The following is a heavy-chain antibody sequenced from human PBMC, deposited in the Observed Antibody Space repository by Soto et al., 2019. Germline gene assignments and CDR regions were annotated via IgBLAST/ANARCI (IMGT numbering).Heavy chain of an antibody. CDR3: ASGHDAYKVRY. D-gene: IGHD1-1*01. CDR2: IYYTGNT. Sequence: QVQLQESGPGLVKPSQTLSLTCTVSGGSISSGGTGSYWTWIRQLPGKGLEWIGYIYYTGNTYYNPSLQSRPIISIDTSENQFSLKLTSVTAADTAVYFCASGHDAYKVRYWGQGTLVTVSS. J-gene: IGHJ4*02. V-gene: IGHV4-31*03. CDR1: GGSISSGGTGSY.